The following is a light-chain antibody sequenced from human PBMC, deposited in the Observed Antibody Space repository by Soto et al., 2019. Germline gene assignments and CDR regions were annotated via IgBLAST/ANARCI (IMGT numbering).Light chain of an antibody. CDR2: DAS. V-gene: IGKV1-5*01. CDR1: QNINIW. Sequence: DIQLTQSPSTLSASVGDRVTLTCRASQNINIWLAWYQQKPGKAPKVLIYDASSLESGVPSRFSGSGSGTEFTLTISSLQPDDFATYYCQQYDGNFGPGTKVDIK. CDR3: QQYDGN. J-gene: IGKJ3*01.